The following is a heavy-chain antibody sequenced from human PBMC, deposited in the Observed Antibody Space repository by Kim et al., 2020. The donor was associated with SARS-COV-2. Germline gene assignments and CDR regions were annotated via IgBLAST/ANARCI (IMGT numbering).Heavy chain of an antibody. CDR1: GFTFSSYS. V-gene: IGHV3-21*01. CDR3: ARDYYGSGSYYSDAFDI. J-gene: IGHJ3*02. Sequence: GGSLRLSCASSGFTFSSYSMNWVRQAPGKGMEWVSSISISSSDINYSDSVKGRFTIPRDNAKNSMYLQMNSLRAEDTAVYYCARDYYGSGSYYSDAFDIWGQGTMVTVSS. CDR2: ISISSSDI. D-gene: IGHD3-10*01.